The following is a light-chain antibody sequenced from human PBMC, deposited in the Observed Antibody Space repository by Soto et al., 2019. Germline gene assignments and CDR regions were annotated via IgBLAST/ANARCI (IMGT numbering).Light chain of an antibody. CDR2: GDN. CDR3: QSYATSSVV. CDR1: SGSIASNY. V-gene: IGLV6-57*01. Sequence: NFMLTQPHYVSESPGKTVTISCTRSSGSIASNYVQWYQQRPGSSPTTVIYGDNQRPSGVPDRFSGSIDSSSNTASLTISGLKTEDEADYYCQSYATSSVVFGGGTKLTVL. J-gene: IGLJ2*01.